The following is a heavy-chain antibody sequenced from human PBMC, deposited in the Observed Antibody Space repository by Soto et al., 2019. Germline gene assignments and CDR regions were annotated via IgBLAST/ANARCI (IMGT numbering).Heavy chain of an antibody. Sequence: SETLSLTCTVSGASISSDGYYWSWIRHHPGRGLEWIGYIYDSGDTHYNPSLRSRLTMSVDSSKTQFSLRLGSVSAADTAMYFCSRHTYGDPFHYWGRGTLVTVSS. CDR1: GASISSDGYY. CDR2: IYDSGDT. D-gene: IGHD4-17*01. CDR3: SRHTYGDPFHY. J-gene: IGHJ4*02. V-gene: IGHV4-31*03.